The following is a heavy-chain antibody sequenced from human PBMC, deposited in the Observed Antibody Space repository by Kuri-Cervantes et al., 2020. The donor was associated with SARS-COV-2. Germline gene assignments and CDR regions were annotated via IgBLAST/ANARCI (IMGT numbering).Heavy chain of an antibody. Sequence: GESLKISCAASGFRFSSYAMTWIRQAPGKGLEWVSTISGNTVKAFYGDPVKGRLIISRDNSRNTLFLQMNNLRAEDSALYYCAKVRSGDYMDSFDFWGQGTLVTVSS. V-gene: IGHV3-23*01. D-gene: IGHD4-11*01. CDR3: AKVRSGDYMDSFDF. CDR2: ISGNTVKA. CDR1: GFRFSSYA. J-gene: IGHJ4*02.